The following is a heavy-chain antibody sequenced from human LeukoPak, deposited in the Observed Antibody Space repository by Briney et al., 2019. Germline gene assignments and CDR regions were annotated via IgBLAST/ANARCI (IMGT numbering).Heavy chain of an antibody. Sequence: PSETLSLTCSVSGASINEYYWTWIRQPPGKGLEWIGYVYHTGTSGYHPSLKSRVAMSLDTSKNQVSLKLRSVTAADTAVYFCTRVVNGGHFDYRGQGTLVTVSS. CDR3: TRVVNGGHFDY. CDR1: GASINEYY. D-gene: IGHD2-8*01. CDR2: VYHTGTS. V-gene: IGHV4-59*01. J-gene: IGHJ4*02.